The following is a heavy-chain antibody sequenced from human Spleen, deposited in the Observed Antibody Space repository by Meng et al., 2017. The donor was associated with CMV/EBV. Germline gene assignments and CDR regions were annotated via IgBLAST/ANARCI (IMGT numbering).Heavy chain of an antibody. D-gene: IGHD3-10*01. CDR3: ARGAGITRGGHLSY. V-gene: IGHV4-34*01. Sequence: QGQLQQWGAGLLKPSETLSLTCAVYGGSFSGYYWSWIRQPPGKGLEWIGEINHSGSTNYNPSLKSRVTISVDTSKNQFSLKLSSVTAADTAVYYCARGAGITRGGHLSYWGQGTLVTVSS. CDR2: INHSGST. CDR1: GGSFSGYY. J-gene: IGHJ4*02.